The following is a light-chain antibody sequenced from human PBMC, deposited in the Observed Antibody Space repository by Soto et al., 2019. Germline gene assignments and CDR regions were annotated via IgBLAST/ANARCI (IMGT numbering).Light chain of an antibody. CDR1: QTISSW. CDR2: DAS. Sequence: DIQMTQSPSTLSVSVGDRVPITCRASQTISSWLAWYQQKPGIARKLLIYDASSLESGVPSRFSGSGSGTEFTLTISSLQTEDFASYYCQKLDSYPLIFGQGTRLEI. V-gene: IGKV1-5*01. J-gene: IGKJ5*01. CDR3: QKLDSYPLI.